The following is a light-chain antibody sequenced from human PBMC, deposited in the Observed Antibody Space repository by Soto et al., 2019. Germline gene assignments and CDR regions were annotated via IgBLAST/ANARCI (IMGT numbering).Light chain of an antibody. CDR2: GAS. Sequence: EIVMTQSPATLSVSPGERATLSCRTSRSFASGYLAWYQQKPGQAPRLLIYGASTRATGIPARFSGSGSGTEFTLTISSLQSEDFAVYYCQQYHNWPITFGQGTRLEIK. CDR3: QQYHNWPIT. CDR1: RSFASGY. V-gene: IGKV3-15*01. J-gene: IGKJ5*01.